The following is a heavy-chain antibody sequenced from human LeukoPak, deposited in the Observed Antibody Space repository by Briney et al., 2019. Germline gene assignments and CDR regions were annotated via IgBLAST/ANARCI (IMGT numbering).Heavy chain of an antibody. CDR2: IKQDGSEK. V-gene: IGHV3-7*01. J-gene: IGHJ4*02. CDR1: GFTFSSYW. CDR3: ARVNGYSYGYYFDY. Sequence: GGSLRLSYAASGFTFSSYWMSWVRQAPGKGLEWVANIKQDGSEKYYVDSVKGRFTISRDNAKNSLYLQMNSLRAEDTAVYYCARVNGYSYGYYFDYWGQGTLVTVSS. D-gene: IGHD5-18*01.